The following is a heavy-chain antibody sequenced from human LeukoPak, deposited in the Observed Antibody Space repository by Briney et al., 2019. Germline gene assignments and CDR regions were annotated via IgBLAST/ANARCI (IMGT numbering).Heavy chain of an antibody. J-gene: IGHJ5*02. CDR3: ARGKTMGNWFDP. D-gene: IGHD4/OR15-4a*01. CDR1: GYSISSSNW. V-gene: IGHV4-28*03. CDR2: ISYTGST. Sequence: NPSDTLSLTCAVSGYSISSSNWWGWIRQPPGKGLEWIGYISYTGSTYYNPSLQSRGTMSVDTSKTQFSLKLSSVTAADTAVYYCARGKTMGNWFDPWGQGTLVTVSS.